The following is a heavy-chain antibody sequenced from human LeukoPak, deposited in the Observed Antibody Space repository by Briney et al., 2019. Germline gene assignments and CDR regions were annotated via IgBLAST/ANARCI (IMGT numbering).Heavy chain of an antibody. D-gene: IGHD1-26*01. CDR2: IWYDGSNK. J-gene: IGHJ4*02. CDR1: GFTFSSYD. Sequence: GGSLRLSCAASGFTFSSYDMHWVRQAPGEGLEWVAVIWYDGSNKYYADSVKGRFTISRDNSKNTLYLQMNSLRAEDTAVYYCARAGYRRWELLNLNFDYWGQGTLVTVSS. V-gene: IGHV3-33*01. CDR3: ARAGYRRWELLNLNFDY.